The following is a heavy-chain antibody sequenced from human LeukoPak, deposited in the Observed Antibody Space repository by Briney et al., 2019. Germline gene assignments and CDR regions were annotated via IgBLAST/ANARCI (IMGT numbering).Heavy chain of an antibody. Sequence: PSETLSLTCTVSGGSISSYYWSWIRQPPGKGPEWIGYIYYSGSTNYNPSLKSRVTISVDTSKNQFSLKLSSVTAADTAVYYCARVIYADYSSGFNWFDPWGQGTLVTVSS. J-gene: IGHJ5*02. D-gene: IGHD6-19*01. V-gene: IGHV4-59*01. CDR3: ARVIYADYSSGFNWFDP. CDR1: GGSISSYY. CDR2: IYYSGST.